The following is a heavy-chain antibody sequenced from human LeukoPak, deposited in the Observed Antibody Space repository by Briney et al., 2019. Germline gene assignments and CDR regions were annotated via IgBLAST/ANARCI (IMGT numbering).Heavy chain of an antibody. CDR1: GYTFTSYA. V-gene: IGHV1-3*01. CDR2: INAGNGNT. Sequence: GASVKVSCKASGYTFTSYAMHWVRQAPGQRLEWMGWINAGNGNTKYSQKFQGRVTITRDTSASTAYMELSSLRSEDTAVYYCAGDRGAAGPRWYFDYWGQGTLVTVSS. CDR3: AGDRGAAGPRWYFDY. J-gene: IGHJ4*02. D-gene: IGHD6-13*01.